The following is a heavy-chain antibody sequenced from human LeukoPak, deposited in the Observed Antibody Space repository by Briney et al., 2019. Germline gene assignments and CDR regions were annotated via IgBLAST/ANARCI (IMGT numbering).Heavy chain of an antibody. D-gene: IGHD2-2*02. CDR2: IYYSGST. Sequence: QTSETLSLTCTVSGGSISDFFWSWIRQPPGKGLEWIGYIYYSGSTDYNPSLKSRVTISLDTSKNQFSLRLSSVTAADTAVYYCARTPGYCSGTSCYIGYWGQGTLVTVSS. J-gene: IGHJ4*02. V-gene: IGHV4-59*08. CDR1: GGSISDFF. CDR3: ARTPGYCSGTSCYIGY.